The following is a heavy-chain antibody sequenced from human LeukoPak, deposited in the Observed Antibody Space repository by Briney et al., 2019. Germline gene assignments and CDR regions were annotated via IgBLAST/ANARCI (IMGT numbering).Heavy chain of an antibody. D-gene: IGHD1-26*01. J-gene: IGHJ4*02. CDR3: AREATGATGYFDY. CDR1: GFTFSTYE. Sequence: PGGTLRLSCAASGFTFSTYEMNWVRQAPGKGLEWVSYIPSSGMNIYYVDYVQRRFTLSRENAKHSLYLQMNSLRVEDTAVYYCAREATGATGYFDYWGQGTLVTVSS. CDR2: IPSSGMNI. V-gene: IGHV3-48*03.